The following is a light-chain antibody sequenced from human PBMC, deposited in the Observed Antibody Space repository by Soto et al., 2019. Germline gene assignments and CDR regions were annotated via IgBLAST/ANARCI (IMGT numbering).Light chain of an antibody. J-gene: IGLJ2*01. CDR3: SSYAGGYPVL. V-gene: IGLV2-11*01. Sequence: QSALTQPRSVSGSPGQSVTISCTGISSDVGHYNFVSWYQKYPGKAPKLVLYDVNKRPSGVPGRFSGSKSGNTASLTVSGIQSDDEADYYCSSYAGGYPVLFGGGTQLTVL. CDR1: SSDVGHYNF. CDR2: DVN.